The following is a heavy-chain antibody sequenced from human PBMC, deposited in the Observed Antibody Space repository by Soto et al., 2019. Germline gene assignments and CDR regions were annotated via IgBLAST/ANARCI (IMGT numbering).Heavy chain of an antibody. CDR3: ARGPAATAYYCHGMGV. CDR2: IYSGGNT. D-gene: IGHD6-13*01. CDR1: GITVSSNY. J-gene: IGHJ6*02. Sequence: GSLRLSRAASGITVSSNYMSWVRQAPGKGLEWVSVIYSGGNTYYADSVKGRFTFSRDNSRNTLYLQMNSLRAEDTAVYYCARGPAATAYYCHGMGVWGQGPTVTVSS. V-gene: IGHV3-53*01.